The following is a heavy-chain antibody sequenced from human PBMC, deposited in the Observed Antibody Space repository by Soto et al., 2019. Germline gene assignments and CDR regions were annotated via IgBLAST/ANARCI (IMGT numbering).Heavy chain of an antibody. D-gene: IGHD5-12*01. CDR3: ARDKDRLQLGGNYCYAMDV. Sequence: QVQLVQSGAEVKKPGSSVTVSCKASGGTFGSSAISWVRQAPGQGLEWMGGGTPIFPTPDYAKKFQGGVTITANEATTTAYMEFTILRSEDTAVYCCARDKDRLQLGGNYCYAMDVWGQGTTVTVSS. V-gene: IGHV1-69*12. CDR2: GTPIFPTP. J-gene: IGHJ6*02. CDR1: GGTFGSSA.